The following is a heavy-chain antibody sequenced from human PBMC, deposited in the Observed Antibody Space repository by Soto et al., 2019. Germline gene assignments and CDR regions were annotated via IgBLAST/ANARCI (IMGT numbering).Heavy chain of an antibody. CDR2: IYYSGNT. V-gene: IGHV4-59*01. CDR1: GDSISGYY. J-gene: IGHJ4*02. D-gene: IGHD5-12*01. CDR3: AGVEMATIGIDY. Sequence: PSETLSLTCTVSGDSISGYYWSWIRQPPGKGLQWIGYIYYSGNTNYNPSLKGRVTMSVDTPKNQFSLKLSSVTAADTAVYYCAGVEMATIGIDYWGQGTLVTVSS.